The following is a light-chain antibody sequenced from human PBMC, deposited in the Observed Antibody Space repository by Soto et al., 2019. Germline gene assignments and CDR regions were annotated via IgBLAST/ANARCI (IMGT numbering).Light chain of an antibody. Sequence: QSALTQPASVSGSPGQSITISCTGTSRDVGGYNYVYWYQQHPGKAPKLMIYDVSNRPSGVSNRFSGSKSGNTASLTISGLQAEDEADYYCSSYTSSSTLMVFGGGTKLTVL. CDR3: SSYTSSSTLMV. V-gene: IGLV2-14*01. CDR2: DVS. CDR1: SRDVGGYNY. J-gene: IGLJ2*01.